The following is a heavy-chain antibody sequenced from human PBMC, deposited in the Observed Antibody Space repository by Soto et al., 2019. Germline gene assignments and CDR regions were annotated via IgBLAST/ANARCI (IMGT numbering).Heavy chain of an antibody. CDR1: GFTFSSYA. J-gene: IGHJ4*02. CDR3: VKAWYYDSSGYRDY. V-gene: IGHV3-23*01. CDR2: ITGSGGRT. Sequence: EVQLLESGGGLVQPGGSLRLSCAASGFTFSSYATSWVRQAPGKGLEWVSAITGSGGRTYYADSVKDRFTISRDNSKNTLYLQMNTLKADDTAVYYCVKAWYYDSSGYRDYWGQGTLVTVSS. D-gene: IGHD3-22*01.